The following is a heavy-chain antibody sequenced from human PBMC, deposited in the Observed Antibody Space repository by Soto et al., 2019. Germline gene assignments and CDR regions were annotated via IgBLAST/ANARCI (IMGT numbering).Heavy chain of an antibody. CDR2: IYPGDSDT. V-gene: IGHV5-51*01. Sequence: PGESLKISCKGSGYSFTSYWIGWVRQMPGKGLEWMGIIYPGDSDTRYSPSFQGQVTISADKSISTAYLQWSSLKASDTAMYYCARGNIAAAAPAEYDAFDIWGQGTMVTVSS. J-gene: IGHJ3*02. CDR3: ARGNIAAAAPAEYDAFDI. CDR1: GYSFTSYW. D-gene: IGHD6-13*01.